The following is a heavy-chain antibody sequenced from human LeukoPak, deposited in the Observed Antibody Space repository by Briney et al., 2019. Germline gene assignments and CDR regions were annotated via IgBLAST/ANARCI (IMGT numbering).Heavy chain of an antibody. CDR1: GFTFSSYA. Sequence: GGSLRLSCAASGFTFSSYAMSWVRQAPGKGLEWVSAISGSGGSTYYADSVKGRFTISRDNSKNTLYLQMNSLRAEDTAVYYCASLRITIFGVVRAFDIWGQGTMVTVSS. CDR3: ASLRITIFGVVRAFDI. J-gene: IGHJ3*02. D-gene: IGHD3-3*01. V-gene: IGHV3-23*01. CDR2: ISGSGGST.